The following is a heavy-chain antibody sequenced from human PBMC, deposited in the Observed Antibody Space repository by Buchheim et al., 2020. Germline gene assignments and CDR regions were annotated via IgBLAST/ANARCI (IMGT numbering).Heavy chain of an antibody. J-gene: IGHJ6*02. CDR2: INPSGGST. CDR3: ARSLGGVTTFRWAYYYYGMDV. V-gene: IGHV1-46*01. CDR1: GYTFTSYY. D-gene: IGHD4-11*01. Sequence: QVQLVQSGAEVKKPGASVKVSCKASGYTFTSYYMHWVRQAPGQGLEWMGIINPSGGSTSYAQKFQGRVTMTRDTSTSPVYMELSSLRSEDTAVYYCARSLGGVTTFRWAYYYYGMDVWGQGTT.